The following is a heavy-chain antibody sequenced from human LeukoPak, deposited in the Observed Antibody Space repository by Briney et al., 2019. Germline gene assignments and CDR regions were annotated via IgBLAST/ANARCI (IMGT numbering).Heavy chain of an antibody. D-gene: IGHD2-2*01. Sequence: SETLSLTRTVSGGSISSYYWSWIRQPAGKGLEWIGRIYTSGSTNYNPSLKSRVTMSVDTSKNQFSLKLSSVTAADTAVYYCARDIKYQLLLGNWFDPWGQGTLVTVSS. CDR3: ARDIKYQLLLGNWFDP. CDR1: GGSISSYY. CDR2: IYTSGST. J-gene: IGHJ5*02. V-gene: IGHV4-4*07.